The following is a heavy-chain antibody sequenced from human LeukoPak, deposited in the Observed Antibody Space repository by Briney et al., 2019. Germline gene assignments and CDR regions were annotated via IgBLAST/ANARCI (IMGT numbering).Heavy chain of an antibody. CDR1: GFTFSNFW. Sequence: GGSLRLSCEASGFTFSNFWMSWVRQAPGKGLEWVANIKEDGSEEYYVDSVKGRFTISRDNAKNSLYLEMNSLRAEDTAVYYCVRESSGHYYEDAFDVWGQGTLVTVSS. CDR2: IKEDGSEE. V-gene: IGHV3-7*01. D-gene: IGHD3-22*01. CDR3: VRESSGHYYEDAFDV. J-gene: IGHJ4*02.